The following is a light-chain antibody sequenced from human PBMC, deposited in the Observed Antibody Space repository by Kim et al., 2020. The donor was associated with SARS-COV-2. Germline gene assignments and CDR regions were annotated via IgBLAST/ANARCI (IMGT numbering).Light chain of an antibody. Sequence: GQSITISCTGTSSDVGVYNFVSWHQQHPGKAPQLMIFYVSKRPSGVSNRFSGSKSGNTASLTISGLQAEDEADYYCSSYTSSSTRVFGGGTKLTVL. CDR3: SSYTSSSTRV. V-gene: IGLV2-14*04. J-gene: IGLJ3*02. CDR2: YVS. CDR1: SSDVGVYNF.